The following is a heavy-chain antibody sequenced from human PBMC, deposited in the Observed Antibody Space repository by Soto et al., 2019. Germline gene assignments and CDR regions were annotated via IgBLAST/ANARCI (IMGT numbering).Heavy chain of an antibody. Sequence: QVQLVESGGGVVQPGRSLRLSCAASGFTFSSYAMHWVRQAPGKGLEWVAVISYDGSNKYYADSVNGRFTISRDNSKNTLYLQMNSLRAEDTAVYYCARATIIRHDYGGNPVLGDFDYWGQGTLVTVSS. CDR3: ARATIIRHDYGGNPVLGDFDY. J-gene: IGHJ4*02. CDR2: ISYDGSNK. V-gene: IGHV3-30-3*01. D-gene: IGHD4-17*01. CDR1: GFTFSSYA.